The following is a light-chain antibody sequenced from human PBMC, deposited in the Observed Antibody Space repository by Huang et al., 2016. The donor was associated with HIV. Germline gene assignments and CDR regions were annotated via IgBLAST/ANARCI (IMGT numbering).Light chain of an antibody. CDR2: SSS. J-gene: IGKJ3*01. CDR3: QQYSEFPRT. V-gene: IGKV3-20*01. CDR1: QSLPSTY. Sequence: EIVLTQSPGTLSLSPGERATLSCRASQSLPSTYLAWYQHKPGQAPRLLIYSSSTMATGIPDRFSGSGSGTDFTLTIHRLEPEDFAVYYCQQYSEFPRTFGPGTKVEIK.